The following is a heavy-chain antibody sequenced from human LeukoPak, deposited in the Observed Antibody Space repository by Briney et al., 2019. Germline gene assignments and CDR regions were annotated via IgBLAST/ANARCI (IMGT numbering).Heavy chain of an antibody. V-gene: IGHV1-24*01. Sequence: ASVKVSCKVSGYTLTELSMHWVRQAPGKGLEWMGGFDPEDGETIYAQKFQGRVTMTEDTSTDTAYMELSSLRSEDTAVYYCATVLYCSSTSCYGYFDYWGQGTLVTVSS. CDR2: FDPEDGET. CDR1: GYTLTELS. J-gene: IGHJ4*02. CDR3: ATVLYCSSTSCYGYFDY. D-gene: IGHD2-2*01.